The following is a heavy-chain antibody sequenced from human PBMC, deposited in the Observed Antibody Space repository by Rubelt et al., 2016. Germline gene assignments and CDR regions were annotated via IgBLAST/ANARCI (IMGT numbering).Heavy chain of an antibody. CDR3: ARPSAVLGRYSDAFEI. CDR2: ISYDGGKS. D-gene: IGHD3-9*01. V-gene: IGHV3-30*03. CDR1: GFSFSSCG. Sequence: GGGVVQPGGSLRLSCAASGFSFSSCGMHWVRQAPGKGLEWVAVISYDGGKSYYADSVKGRFTISRDNSKNTLYLQLNSLRAEDTAVYFCARPSAVLGRYSDAFEICGQGTMVTGSS. J-gene: IGHJ3*02.